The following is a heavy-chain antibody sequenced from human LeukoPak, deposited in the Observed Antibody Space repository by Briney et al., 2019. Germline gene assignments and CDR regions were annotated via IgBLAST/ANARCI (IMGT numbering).Heavy chain of an antibody. CDR2: TSYDGSNK. D-gene: IGHD7-27*01. CDR1: GFSFSDYG. V-gene: IGHV3-30*18. J-gene: IGHJ4*02. Sequence: GRSLRLSCAASGFSFSDYGVHWVRQAPGKGLEWVAVTSYDGSNKYYAESVKGRFTISRDNSRNTLYLQMNSLRAEDTAVYYCTKGVLGRTQSVSAGFDYWGQGTLVTVSS. CDR3: TKGVLGRTQSVSAGFDY.